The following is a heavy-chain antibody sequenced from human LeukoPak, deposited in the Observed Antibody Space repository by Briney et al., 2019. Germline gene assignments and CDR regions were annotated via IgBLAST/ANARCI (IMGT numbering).Heavy chain of an antibody. CDR1: GYTFTSYG. Sequence: GASVKVSCKASGYTFTSYGISWVRQAPGQGLEWMGWISAYNGNTNYAQKLQGRVTITADKSTSTAYMELSSLRSEDTAVYYCRHYYGSGSSDGAPWGQGTLVTVSS. CDR3: RHYYGSGSSDGAP. V-gene: IGHV1-18*01. CDR2: ISAYNGNT. J-gene: IGHJ5*02. D-gene: IGHD3-10*01.